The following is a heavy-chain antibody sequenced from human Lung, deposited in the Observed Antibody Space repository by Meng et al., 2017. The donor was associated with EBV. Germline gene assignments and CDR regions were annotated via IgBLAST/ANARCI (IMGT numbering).Heavy chain of an antibody. CDR3: ATRGVVTAFHY. CDR2: ISYHGRNE. V-gene: IGHV3-30*03. D-gene: IGHD2-21*02. CDR1: GFTFKSSG. J-gene: IGHJ4*02. Sequence: VQLVESGXGLVEPGGCLRLSCAASGFTFKSSGMHWVRQAPGKGLEWVALISYHGRNEYYADSVKGRFSISRDNSKNTLYLQMNSLRAEDTAVYYCATRGVVTAFHYWGQGTLVTVSS.